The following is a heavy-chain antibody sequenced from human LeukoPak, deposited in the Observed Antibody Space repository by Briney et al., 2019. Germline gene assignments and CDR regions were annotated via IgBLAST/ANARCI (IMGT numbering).Heavy chain of an antibody. CDR3: ARDWSGYSGYERYNWFDP. CDR2: INPNSGGT. CDR1: GYTFTGYY. Sequence: GASVKVSCKAFGYTFTGYYMHWVRQAPGQGLEWMGWINPNSGGTNYAQKFQGRVTMTRDTSISTAYMELSRLRSDDTAVYYCARDWSGYSGYERYNWFDPWGQGTLVTVSS. V-gene: IGHV1-2*02. D-gene: IGHD5-12*01. J-gene: IGHJ5*02.